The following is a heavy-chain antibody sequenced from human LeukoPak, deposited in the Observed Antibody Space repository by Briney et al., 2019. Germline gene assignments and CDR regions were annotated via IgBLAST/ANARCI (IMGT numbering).Heavy chain of an antibody. J-gene: IGHJ4*02. V-gene: IGHV3-23*01. Sequence: PGGSLRLSCAASGFTFSSYAMSWVRQAPGKGLEWVSAISGSGGNTYYADSVKGRFTISRDNSKNTLYLQMNSLRAEDTAVYYCAKCLGYCSSTRSLLFDYWGQGTLVTVSS. D-gene: IGHD2-2*01. CDR2: ISGSGGNT. CDR1: GFTFSSYA. CDR3: AKCLGYCSSTRSLLFDY.